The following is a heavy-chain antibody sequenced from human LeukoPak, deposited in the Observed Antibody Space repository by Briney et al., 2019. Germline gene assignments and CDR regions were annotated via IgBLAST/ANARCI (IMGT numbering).Heavy chain of an antibody. CDR2: INHSGST. CDR3: ARLGSKNFDY. V-gene: IGHV4-34*01. J-gene: IGHJ4*02. CDR1: GGSFSGYY. Sequence: SETLSLTCAVYGGSFSGYYGSWIRQPPGKGLEWIGEINHSGSTNYNPSLKSRVTISVDTSKNQFSLKLSSVTAADTAVYYCARLGSKNFDYWGQGTLVTVSS.